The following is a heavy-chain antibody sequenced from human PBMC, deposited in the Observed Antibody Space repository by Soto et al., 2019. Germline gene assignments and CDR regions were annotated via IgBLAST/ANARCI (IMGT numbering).Heavy chain of an antibody. CDR1: GGSISSSSYY. CDR2: IYYSGST. D-gene: IGHD5-12*01. J-gene: IGHJ6*02. V-gene: IGHV4-39*01. CDR3: ARREMATIHYYSCIDV. Sequence: SETLSLTCTVSGGSISSSSYYWGWIRQPPGKGLEWIGSIYYSGSTYYNPSLKSRVTISVDTSKNQFSLKLSSVTAADTAVYYCARREMATIHYYSCIDVWGQGTTVTGSS.